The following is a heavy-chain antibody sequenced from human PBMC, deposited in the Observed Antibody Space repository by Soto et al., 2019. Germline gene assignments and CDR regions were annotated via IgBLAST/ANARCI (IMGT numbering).Heavy chain of an antibody. D-gene: IGHD3-22*01. CDR3: ARGPPIRLYYYDSSGYSNWFHP. CDR1: GGSFSGYY. CDR2: INHSGST. Sequence: PSETLSLTCAVYGGSFSGYYWSWIRQPPGKGLEWIGEINHSGSTNYNPSLKSRVTISVDTSKNQFSLKLSSVTAADTAVYYCARGPPIRLYYYDSSGYSNWFHPWGQVTLVTVSS. J-gene: IGHJ5*02. V-gene: IGHV4-34*01.